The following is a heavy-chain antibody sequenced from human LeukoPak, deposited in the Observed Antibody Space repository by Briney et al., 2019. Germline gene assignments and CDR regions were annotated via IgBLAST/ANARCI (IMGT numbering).Heavy chain of an antibody. CDR2: ISYDGSNK. Sequence: AGGSLRLSCAASGFTFSSYGMHWVRQAPGKGLEWVAVISYDGSNKYYADSVKGRFAISRDNSKNTLYLQMNSLRAEDTAVYYCARGRDGYNLVDAFDIWGQGIMVTVSS. V-gene: IGHV3-30*03. J-gene: IGHJ3*02. CDR3: ARGRDGYNLVDAFDI. D-gene: IGHD5-24*01. CDR1: GFTFSSYG.